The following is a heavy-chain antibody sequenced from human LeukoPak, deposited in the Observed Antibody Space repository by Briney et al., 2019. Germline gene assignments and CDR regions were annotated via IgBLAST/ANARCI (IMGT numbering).Heavy chain of an antibody. D-gene: IGHD3-10*01. CDR3: ARAVTYYYGSGSYYSPYYFDY. CDR2: INTGNGNT. Sequence: ASVEVSCKASGYIFTSYAMHWVRQAPGQGLEWMGWINTGNGNTKYSQKLQGRVTITRDTSATTAYMELSSLRSEDTAVYYCARAVTYYYGSGSYYSPYYFDYWGQGTLVTVSS. V-gene: IGHV1-3*04. J-gene: IGHJ4*02. CDR1: GYIFTSYA.